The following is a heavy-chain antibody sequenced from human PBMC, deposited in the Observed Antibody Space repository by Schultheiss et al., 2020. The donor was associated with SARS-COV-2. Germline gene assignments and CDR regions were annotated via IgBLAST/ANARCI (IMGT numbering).Heavy chain of an antibody. J-gene: IGHJ6*02. V-gene: IGHV3-30*03. Sequence: GGSLRLSCAASGFTFSSYGMHWVRQAPGKGLEWVAVISYDGSNKYYADSVKGRFTISRDNSKNTLYLQMNSLRAEDTAVYYCARVVPAPIWSGYPFYGMDVWGQGTTVTVSS. D-gene: IGHD3-3*01. CDR2: ISYDGSNK. CDR3: ARVVPAPIWSGYPFYGMDV. CDR1: GFTFSSYG.